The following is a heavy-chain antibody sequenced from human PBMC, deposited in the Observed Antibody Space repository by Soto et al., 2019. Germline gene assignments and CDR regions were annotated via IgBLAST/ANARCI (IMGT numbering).Heavy chain of an antibody. CDR1: GFTFDDYA. J-gene: IGHJ4*02. D-gene: IGHD6-19*01. CDR3: AKDLYSSGWYRGVFYFDY. V-gene: IGHV3-9*01. CDR2: ISWNSGSI. Sequence: GGSLRLSCAASGFTFDDYAMHWVRQAPGKGLEWVSGISWNSGSIGYADSVKGRFTISRDNAKNSLYLQMNSLRAEDTALYYCAKDLYSSGWYRGVFYFDYWGQGTLVTVSS.